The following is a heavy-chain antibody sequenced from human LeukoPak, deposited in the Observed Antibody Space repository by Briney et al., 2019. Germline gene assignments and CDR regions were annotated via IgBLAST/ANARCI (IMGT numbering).Heavy chain of an antibody. CDR1: GFTFSSYS. Sequence: GGSLRLSCAASGFTFSSYSMNWVRQAPRKGLEWVSSISSFSGYIYYADSVKGRFTISRDNAKSSLHLQMNSLKVEDTGVYYCARDPSPRTSYYYYYMDVWGKGTTVTVSS. J-gene: IGHJ6*03. V-gene: IGHV3-21*01. CDR3: ARDPSPRTSYYYYYMDV. CDR2: ISSFSGYI. D-gene: IGHD2-2*01.